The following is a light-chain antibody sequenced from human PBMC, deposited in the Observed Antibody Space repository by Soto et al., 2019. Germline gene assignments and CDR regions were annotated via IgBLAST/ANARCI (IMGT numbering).Light chain of an antibody. J-gene: IGKJ5*01. CDR1: QSISSW. V-gene: IGKV1-39*01. Sequence: DIQMTQSPSILSASVGDRVTITCRASQSISSWLAWYQQKPGKAPKLLIYAASSLQSGVPSRFSGSGSGTDFTLTISSLPPEDFATYYCQQSYSTRITFGQGTRLEIK. CDR2: AAS. CDR3: QQSYSTRIT.